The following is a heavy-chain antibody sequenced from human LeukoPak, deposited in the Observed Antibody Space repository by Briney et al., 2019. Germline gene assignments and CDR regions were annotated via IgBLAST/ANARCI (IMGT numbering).Heavy chain of an antibody. J-gene: IGHJ4*02. D-gene: IGHD6-25*01. Sequence: GASVKVSCKASGYDFISYGFTWVRQAPGRGLEWMGWISAYNGNTNYAPSLQARVSMTTDASACTVSIEVRSLTPDDTAVYYCAEGAKSGLHYWGQGTLVTVSS. CDR3: AEGAKSGLHY. CDR2: ISAYNGNT. V-gene: IGHV1-18*01. CDR1: GYDFISYG.